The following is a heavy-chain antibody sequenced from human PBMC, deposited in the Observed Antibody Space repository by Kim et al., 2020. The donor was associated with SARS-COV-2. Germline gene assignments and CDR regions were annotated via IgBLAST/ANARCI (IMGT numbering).Heavy chain of an antibody. J-gene: IGHJ4*01. CDR2: NCDSGST. CDR1: GGSISSSSYY. V-gene: IGHV4-39*01. D-gene: IGHD2-2*01. CDR3: GGHGKKYQLPLHY. Sequence: SETLSLTCAVSGGSISSSSYYWVRIRPPPGKGWVGVGSNCDSGSTNNNLTRKGRVSMSTATTKNPFSLRLISVAAADTAVYYCGGHGKKYQLPLHY.